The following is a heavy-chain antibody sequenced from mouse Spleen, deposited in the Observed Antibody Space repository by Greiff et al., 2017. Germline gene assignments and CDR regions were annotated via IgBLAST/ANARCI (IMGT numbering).Heavy chain of an antibody. V-gene: IGHV14-3*01. CDR3: ALYGNYGDMDY. CDR1: GFNIKNTY. Sequence: EVQLQQSVAELVRPGASVKLSCTASGFNIKNTYMHWVKQRPEQGLEWIGRIDPANGNTKYAPKFQGKATITADTSSNKAYQQISRKTSEDTAIYYSALYGNYGDMDYWGQGTSVTVSS. D-gene: IGHD2-1*01. J-gene: IGHJ4*01. CDR2: IDPANGNT.